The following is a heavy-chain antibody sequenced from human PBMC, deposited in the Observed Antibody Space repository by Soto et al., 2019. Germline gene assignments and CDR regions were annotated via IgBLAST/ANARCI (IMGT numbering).Heavy chain of an antibody. CDR1: GYTFTGYY. J-gene: IGHJ6*02. V-gene: IGHV1-2*04. CDR3: AREGITVAGLKGMDV. CDR2: INPNSGGT. D-gene: IGHD6-19*01. Sequence: ASVKVSCKASGYTFTGYYMHWVRQAPGQGLEWMGWINPNSGGTNYAQKFQGWVTITRDTSISTAYMELSRLRSDDTAVYYCAREGITVAGLKGMDVWGQGTTVTVSS.